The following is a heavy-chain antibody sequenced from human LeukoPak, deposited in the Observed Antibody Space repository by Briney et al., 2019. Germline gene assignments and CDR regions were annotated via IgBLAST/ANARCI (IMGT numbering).Heavy chain of an antibody. CDR1: GGTFSSYA. Sequence: GASVKVSCKASGGTFSSYAISWVRQAPGQGLEWMGGIIPIFGTANYAQKFQGRVTITADESTSTAYMELSSLRSEDTAVYYCARVELYCSSTSCPARGYYYYYTDVWGKGTTVTVSS. CDR2: IIPIFGTA. V-gene: IGHV1-69*13. J-gene: IGHJ6*03. D-gene: IGHD2-2*01. CDR3: ARVELYCSSTSCPARGYYYYYTDV.